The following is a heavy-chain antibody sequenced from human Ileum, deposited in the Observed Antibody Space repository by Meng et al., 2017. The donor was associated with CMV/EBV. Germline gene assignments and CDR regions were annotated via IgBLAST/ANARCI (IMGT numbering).Heavy chain of an antibody. CDR1: GYTFTSYY. CDR2: INPSGGNT. CDR3: ARRGNSHYYYYGMDV. D-gene: IGHD5-24*01. Sequence: ASVKVSCKASGYTFTSYYMHWVRQAPGQGLEWMGIINPSGGNTTYAQKFQGTVTMTRDTSTSTVYMELSSLRPEDTAVYYCARRGNSHYYYYGMDVWGQGTTVTVSS. V-gene: IGHV1-46*01. J-gene: IGHJ6*02.